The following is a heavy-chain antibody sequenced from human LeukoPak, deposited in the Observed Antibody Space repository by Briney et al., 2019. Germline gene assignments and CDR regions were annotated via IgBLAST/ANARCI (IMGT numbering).Heavy chain of an antibody. CDR3: ARSRAFNSGAFDP. D-gene: IGHD1-26*01. V-gene: IGHV4-61*01. J-gene: IGHJ5*02. CDR1: GASVSSASY. CDR2: IYNGVNT. Sequence: SETLSLTCTVSGASVSSASYWSWIRQPPGKGVEWIAHIYNGVNTNYNPSLRSRVTISVDTSKNQFSLRLNSVTAADTAVYYCARSRAFNSGAFDPWGQGSLVTVSS.